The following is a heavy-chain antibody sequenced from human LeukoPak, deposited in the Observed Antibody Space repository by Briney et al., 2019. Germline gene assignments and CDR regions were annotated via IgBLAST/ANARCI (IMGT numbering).Heavy chain of an antibody. CDR1: GFTFNYAW. V-gene: IGHV3-15*04. D-gene: IGHD1-7*01. CDR2: TVSEIDGGTT. CDR3: TTDEDWNYARKDV. J-gene: IGHJ6*02. Sequence: RGSLRLSCAASGFTFNYAWMSWVRQVPGKGLEWVGQTVSEIDGGTTDYAAPVKGRFTISRDDSKSTLYLQMNSLKIEDTAVYYCTTDEDWNYARKDVWGQGATVIVSS.